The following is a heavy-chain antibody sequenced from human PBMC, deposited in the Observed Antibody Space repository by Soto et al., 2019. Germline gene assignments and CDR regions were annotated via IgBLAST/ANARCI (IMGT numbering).Heavy chain of an antibody. CDR1: GFTFSSYA. J-gene: IGHJ5*02. Sequence: GGSLRLSSAASGFTFSSYAMSWVRQAPGKGLEWVSAISGSGGSTYKADSVKGRCTISRDKSKNTLYLQMNSLRAEDTAVYYCARERLRYCSGGSCYSPGYPWGQGTLVTVSS. CDR3: ARERLRYCSGGSCYSPGYP. D-gene: IGHD2-15*01. CDR2: ISGSGGST. V-gene: IGHV3-23*01.